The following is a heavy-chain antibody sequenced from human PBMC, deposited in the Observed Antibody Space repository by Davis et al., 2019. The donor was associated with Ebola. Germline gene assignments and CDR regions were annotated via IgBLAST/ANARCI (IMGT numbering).Heavy chain of an antibody. CDR3: ARGHSSGWYPTDY. CDR2: IIPIFGTA. D-gene: IGHD6-19*01. J-gene: IGHJ4*02. CDR1: GGTFSSYA. Sequence: SVKVSCKASGGTFSSYAISWVRQAPGQGLEWMGGIIPIFGTANYAQKFQGRVTITADESTSTAYMELSSLRSEDTAVYYCARGHSSGWYPTDYWGQGTLVTVSS. V-gene: IGHV1-69*13.